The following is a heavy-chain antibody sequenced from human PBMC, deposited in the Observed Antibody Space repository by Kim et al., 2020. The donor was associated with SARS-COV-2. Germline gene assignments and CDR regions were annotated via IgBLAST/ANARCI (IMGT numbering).Heavy chain of an antibody. CDR1: GGTFSSYA. CDR3: ARGLRQQQLVPYYYYGMDV. V-gene: IGHV1-69*13. D-gene: IGHD6-13*01. Sequence: SVKVSCKASGGTFSSYAISWVRQAPGQGLEWMGGIIPIFGTANYAQKFQGRVTITADESTSTAYMELSSLRSEDTAVYYCARGLRQQQLVPYYYYGMDVWGQGTTVTVSS. CDR2: IIPIFGTA. J-gene: IGHJ6*02.